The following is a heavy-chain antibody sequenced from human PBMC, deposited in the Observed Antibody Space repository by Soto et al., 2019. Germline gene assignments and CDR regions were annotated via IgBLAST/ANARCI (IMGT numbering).Heavy chain of an antibody. CDR1: GGSISFDHYH. Sequence: SETLSLTCSVSGGSISFDHYHWTWIRQPPGKGLEWIGYVHYSGSVLYNPSLQSRVSISVDTSKNQFSLKLSSVTAADTAVYFCAREDDGGDRDYYGLDVWGQGTTVTVSS. V-gene: IGHV4-30-4*01. CDR2: VHYSGSV. CDR3: AREDDGGDRDYYGLDV. D-gene: IGHD2-21*02. J-gene: IGHJ6*02.